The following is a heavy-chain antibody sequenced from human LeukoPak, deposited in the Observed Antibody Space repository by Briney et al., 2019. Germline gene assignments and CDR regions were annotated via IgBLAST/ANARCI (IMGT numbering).Heavy chain of an antibody. Sequence: GESLKISFKCSGYSFTSYWIGWVRPMPGKGLEWMGIIYPGDSDTRYSPSFQGQVTISADKSISTAYLQWSSLKASDTAIYYCARTRPGYGDPHAFDIWGQGTMVTVSS. J-gene: IGHJ3*02. CDR2: IYPGDSDT. CDR1: GYSFTSYW. D-gene: IGHD4-17*01. CDR3: ARTRPGYGDPHAFDI. V-gene: IGHV5-51*01.